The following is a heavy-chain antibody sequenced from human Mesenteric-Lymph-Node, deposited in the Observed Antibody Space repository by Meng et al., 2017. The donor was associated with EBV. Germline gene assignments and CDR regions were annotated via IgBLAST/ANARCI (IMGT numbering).Heavy chain of an antibody. CDR1: GFSFSSYW. CDR2: ISSDATIT. CDR3: ARAMVDY. J-gene: IGHJ4*02. V-gene: IGHV3-74*01. D-gene: IGHD2-8*01. Sequence: EVQLVESGGVLVQPRGSLGLSCAASGFSFSSYWMHWVRQTRGKGLMWLARISSDATITNYADSVKGRFTISRDNAKNTLYLQMNSLRVEDTAMYYCARAMVDYWGQGTLVTVSS.